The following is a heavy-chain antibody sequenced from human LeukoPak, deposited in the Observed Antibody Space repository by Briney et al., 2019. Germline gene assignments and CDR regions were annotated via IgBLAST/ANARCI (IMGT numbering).Heavy chain of an antibody. CDR2: ISGGGST. J-gene: IGHJ4*02. D-gene: IGHD6-19*01. CDR3: AKPRKGIAVAGTNFDY. Sequence: GGSLRLSCAASGFIFNNYAMTWVRQAPGKGLEWVSAISGGGSTYYAASVKGRFTISRDNSKNTLYLQMNSLRAEDTAVYYCAKPRKGIAVAGTNFDYWGQGTLVTVSS. CDR1: GFIFNNYA. V-gene: IGHV3-23*01.